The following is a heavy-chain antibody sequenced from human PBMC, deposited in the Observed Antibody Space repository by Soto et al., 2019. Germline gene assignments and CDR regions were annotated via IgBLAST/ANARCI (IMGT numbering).Heavy chain of an antibody. CDR1: GYSFTSYY. D-gene: IGHD3-22*01. CDR2: INPSGGST. J-gene: IGHJ3*02. V-gene: IGHV1-46*03. Sequence: ASVKLSCKASGYSFTSYYMHWVRQAPGQGLEWMGIINPSGGSTSYAQKFQGRVTMTRDTSTSTVYMELSSLRSEDTAVYYCASYNYYDSSGMDAFDIWGQGTMVTVSS. CDR3: ASYNYYDSSGMDAFDI.